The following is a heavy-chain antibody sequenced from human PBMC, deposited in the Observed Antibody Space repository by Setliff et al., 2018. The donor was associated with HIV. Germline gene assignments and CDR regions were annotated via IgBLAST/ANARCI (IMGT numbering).Heavy chain of an antibody. CDR3: ARAPITIFGVIIIPVYFDY. J-gene: IGHJ4*02. Sequence: SETLSLTCAVSGYSISSGYYWGWVRQPPEKGLEWIGSFYHSGSTYYNPSLKSRVTISVDTSKNQFSLKLSSVTAADTAVYYSARAPITIFGVIIIPVYFDYWGQGTLVTVSS. D-gene: IGHD3-3*01. CDR1: GYSISSGYY. V-gene: IGHV4-38-2*01. CDR2: FYHSGST.